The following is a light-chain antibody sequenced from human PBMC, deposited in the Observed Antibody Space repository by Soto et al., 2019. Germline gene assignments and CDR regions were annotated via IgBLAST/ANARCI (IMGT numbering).Light chain of an antibody. Sequence: IVMAQSPATLSVSPGARATLSCRASQSINSNLAWYQQKPGQAPRLLMFRASIRATGFPARFSGSGSGTEFNITISSLQSEDSAIYYCEQYNNWPRATFGGGTKVDIK. CDR3: EQYNNWPRAT. CDR2: RAS. J-gene: IGKJ4*01. CDR1: QSINSN. V-gene: IGKV3-15*01.